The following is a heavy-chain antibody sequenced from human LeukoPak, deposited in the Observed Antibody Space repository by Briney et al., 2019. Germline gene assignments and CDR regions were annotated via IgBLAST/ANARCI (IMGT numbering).Heavy chain of an antibody. J-gene: IGHJ4*02. V-gene: IGHV3-30*04. D-gene: IGHD1-26*01. Sequence: GESLRLSCETSQFTFRTYAMHWVRQAPGKGLEWVALITYDGSSKYYADSVRGRFSISRDNSKNTLYLEMNSLRRDDAAVYFCARVHTERASLPPFDHWGQGSLVTVSS. CDR3: ARVHTERASLPPFDH. CDR1: QFTFRTYA. CDR2: ITYDGSSK.